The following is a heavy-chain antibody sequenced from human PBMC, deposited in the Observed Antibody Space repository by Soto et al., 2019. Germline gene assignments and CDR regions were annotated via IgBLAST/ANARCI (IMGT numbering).Heavy chain of an antibody. V-gene: IGHV3-23*01. CDR1: GFPFSIYA. D-gene: IGHD3-9*01. J-gene: IGHJ4*02. Sequence: GGSLRLSCAASGFPFSIYAMSLVRQSPGKGLEWVSSISVSGGSTYYADSVKGRFTISRDNSKNTLYLQMNSLRAEDTAVYYCAKVQLAPQKYFDPHPETSSTFDYWGQGTLVTVSS. CDR3: AKVQLAPQKYFDPHPETSSTFDY. CDR2: ISVSGGST.